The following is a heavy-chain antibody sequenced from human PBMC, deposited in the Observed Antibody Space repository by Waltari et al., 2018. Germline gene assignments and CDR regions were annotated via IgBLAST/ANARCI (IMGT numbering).Heavy chain of an antibody. CDR1: GFSFKGSW. CDR2: IKQDGSEK. Sequence: EGQLVESGGGFVQPGGSLRLSCEASGFSFKGSWMSWVRQAPGKGLEGVANIKQDGSEKNYVDSVKGRFTVSRDNAKKSLFLEMNSLRGEDTAVYYCARATYYYDNSGRGAFDIWGQGTRVTVSS. CDR3: ARATYYYDNSGRGAFDI. D-gene: IGHD3-22*01. J-gene: IGHJ3*02. V-gene: IGHV3-7*01.